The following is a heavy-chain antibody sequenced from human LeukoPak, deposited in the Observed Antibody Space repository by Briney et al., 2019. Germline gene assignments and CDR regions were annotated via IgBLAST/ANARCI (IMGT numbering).Heavy chain of an antibody. V-gene: IGHV4-59*01. CDR3: AQKAPFSPTYSQQ. Sequence: SETLSLTCTVSGGSITSYFWSWIRQPSGRRLEWIGYIYHSGTTNYNPSLKSRVTISADTSKNQFSLRLSSVTAADTAVYYCAQKAPFSPTYSQQWGQGTLVTVSS. CDR1: GGSITSYF. D-gene: IGHD2/OR15-2a*01. J-gene: IGHJ1*01. CDR2: IYHSGTT.